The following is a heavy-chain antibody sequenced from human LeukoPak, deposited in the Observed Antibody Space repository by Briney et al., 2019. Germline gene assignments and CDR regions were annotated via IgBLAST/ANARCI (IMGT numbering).Heavy chain of an antibody. CDR1: GYTFTDYY. V-gene: IGHV1-2*02. CDR3: ARVEHPELAQYGYVGY. J-gene: IGHJ4*02. CDR2: INPNSGGT. D-gene: IGHD1/OR15-1a*01. Sequence: ASVKVSCKASGYTFTDYYINWVRQAPGQGLEWIGWINPNSGGTNYAQKFQGRVTMTRDTSISTAYMELSRLRSDDTAVYYCARVEHPELAQYGYVGYWGQGTLVTVSS.